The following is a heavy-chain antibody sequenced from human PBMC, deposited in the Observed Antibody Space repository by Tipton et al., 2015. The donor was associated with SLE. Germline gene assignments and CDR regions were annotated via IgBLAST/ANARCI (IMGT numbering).Heavy chain of an antibody. J-gene: IGHJ6*03. CDR3: AREGVSFGSGSYYYSFMDV. Sequence: TLSLTCIVSGGSINIRNYYWGWIRQPPGKGLEWIGYMHYSGSTNYNPSLKSRVTMAVDSSKNQFSLKLNSVTAADTAVYYCAREGVSFGSGSYYYSFMDVWGKGATVTVSS. CDR2: MHYSGST. D-gene: IGHD3-10*01. CDR1: GGSINIRNYY. V-gene: IGHV4-61*01.